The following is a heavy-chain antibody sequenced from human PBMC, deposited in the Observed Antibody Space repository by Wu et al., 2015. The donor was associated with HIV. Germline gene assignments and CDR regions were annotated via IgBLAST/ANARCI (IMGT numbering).Heavy chain of an antibody. CDR3: ARDRDYYGSGRETNYGMDV. V-gene: IGHV1-2*02. J-gene: IGHJ6*02. CDR1: GYTFTGYY. Sequence: QVQLVQSGAEVKKPGASVKVSCKASGYTFTGYYMHWVRQAPGQGLEWMGWINPNSGGTNYAQKFQGRVTMTRDTSISTAYMELSRLRSDDTAVYYCARDRDYYGSGRETNYGMDVWGQGTTVTVSS. D-gene: IGHD3-10*01. CDR2: INPNSGGT.